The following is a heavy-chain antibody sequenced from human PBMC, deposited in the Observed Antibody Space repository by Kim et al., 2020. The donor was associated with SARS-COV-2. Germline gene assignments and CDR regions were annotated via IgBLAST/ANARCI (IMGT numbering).Heavy chain of an antibody. J-gene: IGHJ5*02. D-gene: IGHD6-19*01. CDR3: TTDDSSGSGYWFDP. V-gene: IGHV3-15*01. Sequence: AATVKGRFTISRADSKNTLYLQMNSLKTEDTAVYYCTTDDSSGSGYWFDPWGQGTLVTVSS.